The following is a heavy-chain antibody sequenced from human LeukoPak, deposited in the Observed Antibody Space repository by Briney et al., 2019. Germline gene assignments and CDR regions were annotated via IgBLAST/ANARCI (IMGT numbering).Heavy chain of an antibody. Sequence: PGGSLRLSCVASGFTFRSYDMSWVRQAPGKGLEWVSGISGSGGSTYYADSVRGRFTISRDNSKNTLYLQMNSLRAEDTAVYYCFGYPEYFQHWGQGTLVTVSS. J-gene: IGHJ1*01. CDR3: FGYPEYFQH. V-gene: IGHV3-23*01. D-gene: IGHD5-18*01. CDR2: ISGSGGST. CDR1: GFTFRSYD.